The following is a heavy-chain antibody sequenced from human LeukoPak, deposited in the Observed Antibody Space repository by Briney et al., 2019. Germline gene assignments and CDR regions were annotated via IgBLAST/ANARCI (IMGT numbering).Heavy chain of an antibody. Sequence: PSETPSLTCTVSGGSISSGDYYWSWIRQPPGKGLEWIGYIYYSGSTYYNPSLKSRVTISVDTSKNQFSLKLSSVTAADTAVYYCARVGGDYYDSSGYYPPIDPWGQGTLVTVSS. CDR2: IYYSGST. CDR3: ARVGGDYYDSSGYYPPIDP. CDR1: GGSISSGDYY. J-gene: IGHJ5*02. V-gene: IGHV4-30-4*08. D-gene: IGHD3-22*01.